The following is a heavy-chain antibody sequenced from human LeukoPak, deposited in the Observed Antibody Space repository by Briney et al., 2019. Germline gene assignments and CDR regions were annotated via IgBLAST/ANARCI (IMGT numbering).Heavy chain of an antibody. V-gene: IGHV3-23*01. CDR2: IVGSGSST. J-gene: IGHJ3*02. D-gene: IGHD6-13*01. Sequence: GGSLRFSCAASGFTFSSCAMSWVRQAPGKGLEWVSAIVGSGSSTYYAGSVKGRFTISRDNSKNTLYLQMNSLRAEDTAVYYCAKDRVRFSSRVDAFDIWGQGTMVTVSS. CDR3: AKDRVRFSSRVDAFDI. CDR1: GFTFSSCA.